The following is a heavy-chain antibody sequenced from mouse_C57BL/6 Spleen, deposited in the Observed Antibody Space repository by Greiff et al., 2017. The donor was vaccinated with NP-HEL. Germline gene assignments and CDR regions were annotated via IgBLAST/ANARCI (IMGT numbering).Heavy chain of an antibody. V-gene: IGHV1-64*01. D-gene: IGHD1-3*01. CDR3: SRGVGYYAMDY. CDR1: GYTFTSYW. J-gene: IGHJ4*01. CDR2: IHPSSGST. Sequence: QVQLQQPGAELVKPGASVKLSCKASGYTFTSYWMHWVKQRPGQGLEWIGMIHPSSGSTNYNEKFKSKATLTVDKSSSTAYMQLSSLTSGDSAVYYCSRGVGYYAMDYWGHGTSVTVSS.